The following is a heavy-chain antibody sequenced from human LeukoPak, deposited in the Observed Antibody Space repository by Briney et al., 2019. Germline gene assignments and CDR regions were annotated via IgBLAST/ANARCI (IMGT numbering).Heavy chain of an antibody. V-gene: IGHV3-74*01. CDR2: INSDGSST. CDR3: ARGPGYCTNGVCQQGTRYYYYYYMDV. CDR1: GFTFSSYW. J-gene: IGHJ6*03. Sequence: GGSLRLSCAASGFTFSSYWMHWVRQAPGKGLEWVSRINSDGSSTNYADSVKGRFTISRDNAKNTLYLQMNSLRAEDTAVYYCARGPGYCTNGVCQQGTRYYYYYYMDVWGKGTTVTISS. D-gene: IGHD2-8*01.